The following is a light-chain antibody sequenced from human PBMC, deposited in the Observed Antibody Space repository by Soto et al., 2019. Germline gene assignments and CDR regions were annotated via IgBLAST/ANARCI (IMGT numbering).Light chain of an antibody. CDR3: QQYISYPYT. CDR2: KAS. J-gene: IGKJ2*01. CDR1: KSINSW. V-gene: IGKV1-5*03. Sequence: DIQMTQSPSTLAASVRDRVTITCRASKSINSWLAWYQQKPGKAPKHLIYKASSLESGVPSRFSGSGSGTEVTLSISRLQPDDFATYYCQQYISYPYTFGQGTKLEIK.